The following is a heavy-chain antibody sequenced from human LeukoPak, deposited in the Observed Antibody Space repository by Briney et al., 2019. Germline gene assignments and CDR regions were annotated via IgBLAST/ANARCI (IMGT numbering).Heavy chain of an antibody. CDR3: ARGLRAAAGKIFYFDY. V-gene: IGHV4-59*01. Sequence: SETLSLTCTVPGGSISSYYWSWIRQPPGKGLEWIGYIYYSGSTNYNPSLKSRVTISVDTSKNQFSLKLSSVTAADTAVYYCARGLRAAAGKIFYFDYWGQGTLVTVSS. CDR1: GGSISSYY. D-gene: IGHD6-13*01. J-gene: IGHJ4*02. CDR2: IYYSGST.